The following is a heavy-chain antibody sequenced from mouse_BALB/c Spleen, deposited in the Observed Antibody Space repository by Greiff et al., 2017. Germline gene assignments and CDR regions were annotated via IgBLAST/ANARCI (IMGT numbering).Heavy chain of an antibody. V-gene: IGHV14-3*02. CDR1: GFNIKDSY. J-gene: IGHJ3*01. CDR2: IDPANGNT. CDR3: AYYYGGSCGAWLAY. D-gene: IGHD1-1*01. Sequence: VQLQQSGAELVKPGASVKLSCTASGFNIKDSYMHWVKQRPEQGLEWIGRIDPANGNTKYDPNFQGKATITADKSSNTAYLQLSSLTSEDAAVYYCAYYYGGSCGAWLAYWGQGTLVTVSA.